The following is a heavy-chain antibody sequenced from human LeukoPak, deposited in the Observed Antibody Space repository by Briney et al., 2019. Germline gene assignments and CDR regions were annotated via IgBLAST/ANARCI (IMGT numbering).Heavy chain of an antibody. V-gene: IGHV1-69*13. Sequence: GASVKVSCKASGYTFTSYDINWVRQAPGQGLEWMGGIIPIFGTANYAQKFQGRVTITADESTSTAYMELSSLRSEDTAVYYCARGIVVVPAAPFNNYYYYMDVWGKGTTVTISS. CDR1: GYTFTSYD. CDR2: IIPIFGTA. CDR3: ARGIVVVPAAPFNNYYYYMDV. D-gene: IGHD2-2*01. J-gene: IGHJ6*03.